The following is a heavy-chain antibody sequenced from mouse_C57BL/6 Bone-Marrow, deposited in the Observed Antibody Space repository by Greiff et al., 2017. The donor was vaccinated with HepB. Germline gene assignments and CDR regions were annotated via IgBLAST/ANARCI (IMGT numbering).Heavy chain of an antibody. CDR3: TSPVVAPYYFDY. Sequence: EVQLQQSGAELVRPGASVKLSCTASGFNIKDYYMHWVKQRPEQGLEWIGWIDPEDGDTEYAPKFQGKATMTADTSSNTAYLQLSSLTSEDTAVYYCTSPVVAPYYFDYWGQGTTLTVSS. V-gene: IGHV14-1*01. D-gene: IGHD1-1*01. CDR1: GFNIKDYY. CDR2: IDPEDGDT. J-gene: IGHJ2*01.